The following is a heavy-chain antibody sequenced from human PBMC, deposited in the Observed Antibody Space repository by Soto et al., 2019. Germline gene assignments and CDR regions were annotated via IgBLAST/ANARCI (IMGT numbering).Heavy chain of an antibody. Sequence: GGSLRLSCAASGFTFSSYAMSWFRQAPGKGLGWVSAISGSGGSTYYADSVKGRFTISRDNAKNSLYLQMNSLRDEDTAVYYCARSLVRNARFDYWGQGTLLTVSS. J-gene: IGHJ4*02. CDR2: ISGSGGST. V-gene: IGHV3-23*01. CDR1: GFTFSSYA. D-gene: IGHD1-1*01. CDR3: ARSLVRNARFDY.